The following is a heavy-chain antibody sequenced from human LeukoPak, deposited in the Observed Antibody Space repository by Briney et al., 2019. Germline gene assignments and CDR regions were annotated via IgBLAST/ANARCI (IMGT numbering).Heavy chain of an antibody. CDR1: GFTFSSYG. CDR3: ARVHYSGYDSYYFDY. CDR2: IGTAGDT. D-gene: IGHD5-12*01. V-gene: IGHV3-13*04. Sequence: GGSLRLSCAASGFTFSSYGMHWVRQATGKGLEWVSAIGTAGDTYYPGSVKGRFTISRENAKNSLYLQMNSLRAGDTAVYYCARVHYSGYDSYYFDYWGQGTLVTVSS. J-gene: IGHJ4*02.